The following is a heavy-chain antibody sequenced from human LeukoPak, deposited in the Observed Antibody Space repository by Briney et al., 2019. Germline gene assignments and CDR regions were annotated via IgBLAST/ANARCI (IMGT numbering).Heavy chain of an antibody. V-gene: IGHV1-18*01. D-gene: IGHD6-19*01. Sequence: ASVKVSCKASGYTFTSYGISWVRQAPGQGLEWMGWISAYNGNTNYAQKLQGRVTMTTDTSTSTTYMELRSLRSDDTAVYYCARDLSSGSDLDYWGQGTLVTVSS. J-gene: IGHJ4*02. CDR3: ARDLSSGSDLDY. CDR1: GYTFTSYG. CDR2: ISAYNGNT.